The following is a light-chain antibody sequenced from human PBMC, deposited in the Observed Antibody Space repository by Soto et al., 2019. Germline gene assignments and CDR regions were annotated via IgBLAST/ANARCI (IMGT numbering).Light chain of an antibody. J-gene: IGKJ2*01. Sequence: EILLTQSPATLSLSPGERATFSCRASQDIVNHLAWYQHKVGQTPRLLIYDASNRAPGIPARFSGSGSETDFTLTISSLEPDDFAVYFCQQRSNWPRTFGLGTKLEIK. CDR3: QQRSNWPRT. V-gene: IGKV3D-11*01. CDR2: DAS. CDR1: QDIVNH.